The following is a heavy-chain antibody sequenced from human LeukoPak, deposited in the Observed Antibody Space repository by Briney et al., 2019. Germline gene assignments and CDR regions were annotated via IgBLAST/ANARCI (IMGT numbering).Heavy chain of an antibody. CDR1: GYSFTNYW. CDR2: IYPGDSDT. Sequence: GDSLKISCKGSGYSFTNYWIGWVRQMPGEGLEWVGIIYPGDSDTRYSPSFQGQVTISADKSISTAYLQWSSLRASDTAMYYCARRATSLSYFDYWGKGTLVTVSS. J-gene: IGHJ4*02. V-gene: IGHV5-51*01. CDR3: ARRATSLSYFDY.